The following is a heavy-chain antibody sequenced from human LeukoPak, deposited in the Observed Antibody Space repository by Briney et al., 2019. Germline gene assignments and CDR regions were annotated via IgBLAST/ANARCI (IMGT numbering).Heavy chain of an antibody. D-gene: IGHD2-8*01. J-gene: IGHJ3*02. CDR2: IRSKAYGGTT. CDR1: GFTFGDYA. Sequence: GGSLRLSCTASGFTFGDYAMSWVRQAPGKGLEWVGFIRSKAYGGTTEYAASVKGRFTISRDDSKSIAYLQMNSLKTEDTAVYYCTSCHSWCMLYDAFDIWGQGTVVTVSS. CDR3: TSCHSWCMLYDAFDI. V-gene: IGHV3-49*04.